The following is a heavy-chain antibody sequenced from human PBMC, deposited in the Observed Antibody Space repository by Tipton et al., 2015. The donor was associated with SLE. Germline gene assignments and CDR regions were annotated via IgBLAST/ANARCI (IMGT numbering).Heavy chain of an antibody. CDR2: IWFDGRNK. Sequence: SLRLSCAASGFTFSRYGMHWVRQAPGKGLERVAVIWFDGRNKCYEDSVKGRFTISRDNSKNTLYLQMNSLRAEDTAVYYCAKDLGGSSRYFDYWGQGTLVTVSP. J-gene: IGHJ4*02. V-gene: IGHV3-30*18. CDR3: AKDLGGSSRYFDY. D-gene: IGHD1-26*01. CDR1: GFTFSRYG.